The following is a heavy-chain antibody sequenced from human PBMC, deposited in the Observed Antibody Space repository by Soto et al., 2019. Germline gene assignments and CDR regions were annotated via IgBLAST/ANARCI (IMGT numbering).Heavy chain of an antibody. CDR1: GFTFSSYG. J-gene: IGHJ6*02. CDR3: AKDRGDYGSGSPSPIKGIHYYGMDV. V-gene: IGHV3-30*18. Sequence: GGSLRLSCAASGFTFSSYGMHWVRQAPGKGLEWVAVISYDGSNKYYADSVKGRFTISRDNSKNTLYLQMNSLRAEDTAVYYCAKDRGDYGSGSPSPIKGIHYYGMDVWGQGTTVTVSS. D-gene: IGHD3-10*01. CDR2: ISYDGSNK.